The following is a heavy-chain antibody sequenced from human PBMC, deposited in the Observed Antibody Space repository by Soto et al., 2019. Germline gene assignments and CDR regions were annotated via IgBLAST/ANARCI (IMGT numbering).Heavy chain of an antibody. D-gene: IGHD1-26*01. V-gene: IGHV1-18*01. J-gene: IGHJ4*02. CDR3: ARDRRVIVGATPTDY. Sequence: QVQLVQSGAEVKKPGASVKVSCKASDYTFTSYGISWVRQAPGQGLEWMGWISPYNGNTRYAQKLQGRLTMTTATSTSTAYMELRSLSSDDTAVYYCARDRRVIVGATPTDYWGQGTLVTVSS. CDR2: ISPYNGNT. CDR1: DYTFTSYG.